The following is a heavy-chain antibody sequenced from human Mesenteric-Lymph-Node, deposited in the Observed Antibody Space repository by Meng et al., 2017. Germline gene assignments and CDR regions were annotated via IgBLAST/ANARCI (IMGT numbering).Heavy chain of an antibody. CDR3: ARGPIVATIRNWFDP. J-gene: IGHJ5*02. Sequence: QGRLGQSGGGGKKPGCSVKVSCKASGGTFSSYAISWVRQAPGQGLEWMGGIIPIFGTANYAQKFQGRLTITADEFTSTAYMELSSLRSEDTAVYYCARGPIVATIRNWFDPWGQGTLVTVSS. V-gene: IGHV1-69*01. CDR1: GGTFSSYA. CDR2: IIPIFGTA. D-gene: IGHD5-12*01.